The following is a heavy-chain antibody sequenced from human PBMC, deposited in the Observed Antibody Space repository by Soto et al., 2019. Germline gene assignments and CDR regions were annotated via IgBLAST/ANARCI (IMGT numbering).Heavy chain of an antibody. CDR3: AREELRYFDY. J-gene: IGHJ4*02. D-gene: IGHD1-7*01. CDR2: IYYSGST. CDR1: GGSISSYY. V-gene: IGHV4-59*01. Sequence: PSETLSLTCTVSGGSISSYYWSWIRQPPGKGLEWIGYIYYSGSTNYNPSLKSRVTISVDTSKNQFSLKLSSVTAADTAVYYCAREELRYFDYWGQGTLVTVSS.